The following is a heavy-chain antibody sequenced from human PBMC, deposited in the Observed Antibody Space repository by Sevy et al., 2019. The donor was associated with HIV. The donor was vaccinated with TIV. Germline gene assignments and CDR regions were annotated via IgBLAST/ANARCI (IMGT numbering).Heavy chain of an antibody. Sequence: GGSLRLSCSASGFTFSSYWMSWVRQAPGKGLEWMANIKQDGSEEYYVDSVKGRFTISRDNAKNSLHLQMNSLRGEDTAVYYCARGRSGYNYKGSDFDYWGQGTLVTVSS. D-gene: IGHD5-12*01. CDR3: ARGRSGYNYKGSDFDY. CDR2: IKQDGSEE. V-gene: IGHV3-7*01. CDR1: GFTFSSYW. J-gene: IGHJ4*02.